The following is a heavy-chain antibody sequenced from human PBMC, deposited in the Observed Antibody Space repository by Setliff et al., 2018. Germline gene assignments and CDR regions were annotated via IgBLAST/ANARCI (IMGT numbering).Heavy chain of an antibody. D-gene: IGHD2-21*02. Sequence: SETLSLTCTVSGGSISSGDYYWSWIRQPPGKGLEWVGNIGHTGSINYNPSLKSRLTISRDTSKNQVSLKLNSVTATDTAVYYCARDLGRGGDSDYWGQGILVTVSS. V-gene: IGHV4-39*07. J-gene: IGHJ4*02. CDR3: ARDLGRGGDSDY. CDR1: GGSISSGDYY. CDR2: IGHTGSI.